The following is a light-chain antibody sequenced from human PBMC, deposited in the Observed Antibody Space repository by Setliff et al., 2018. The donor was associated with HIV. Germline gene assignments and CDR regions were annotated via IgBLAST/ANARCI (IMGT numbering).Light chain of an antibody. CDR3: QQYYSTPLT. Sequence: DIVMTQSPDSLAVSLGERATINCKSSQSVLYSSNNKNYLAWYQQKPGQSPKLLIYWASTRESGVPDRFSGSGPGTDFTLTISSLQAEDVAVYYCQQYYSTPLTFGGGTKVDIK. CDR2: WAS. V-gene: IGKV4-1*01. CDR1: QSVLYSSNNKNY. J-gene: IGKJ4*01.